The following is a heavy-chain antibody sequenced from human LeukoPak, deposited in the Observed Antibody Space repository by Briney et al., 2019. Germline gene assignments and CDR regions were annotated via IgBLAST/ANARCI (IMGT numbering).Heavy chain of an antibody. J-gene: IGHJ4*02. CDR1: GFTFSSYA. V-gene: IGHV3-30-3*02. D-gene: IGHD1-26*01. CDR2: ISYDGSNK. Sequence: GGSLRLSCAASGFTFSSYAMHWVRQAPGKGLEWVAVISYDGSNKYYADSVKGRFTISRDNSKNTLYLQMNSLRAEDTAVYYCAKEGVGATKGGLGQSGYFDYWGQGTLVTVSS. CDR3: AKEGVGATKGGLGQSGYFDY.